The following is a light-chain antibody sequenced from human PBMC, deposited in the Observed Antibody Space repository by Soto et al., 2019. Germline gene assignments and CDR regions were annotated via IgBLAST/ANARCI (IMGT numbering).Light chain of an antibody. Sequence: DVVLTQTPLSSPVTLGQPASISCRSSQSLVYSDGNTYLSWLQQRPGQPPRLLIYQISNRFSGVTDRFSGSGAGTDFTLKISRVEAEDVGVYYCMRLAHFPRTFGQATKLEI. CDR3: MRLAHFPRT. CDR1: QSLVYSDGNTY. V-gene: IGKV2-24*01. J-gene: IGKJ1*01. CDR2: QIS.